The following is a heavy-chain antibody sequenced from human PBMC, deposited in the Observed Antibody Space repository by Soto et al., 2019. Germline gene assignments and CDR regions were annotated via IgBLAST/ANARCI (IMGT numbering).Heavy chain of an antibody. D-gene: IGHD2-2*02. CDR1: GGSVSSGRYY. CDR2: FYYSGST. V-gene: IGHV4-61*01. Sequence: QVQLQESGPGLVKPSETLSLTCTVSGGSVSSGRYYWSWIRQPPGKGLEWIGYFYYSGSTNYNPSRESSDTISVDPARHQFSMMPSSVAAADTAVYYCASVTRTCVSTSSYSYYSGMDVGGQGTTVAVSS. J-gene: IGHJ6*02. CDR3: ASVTRTCVSTSSYSYYSGMDV.